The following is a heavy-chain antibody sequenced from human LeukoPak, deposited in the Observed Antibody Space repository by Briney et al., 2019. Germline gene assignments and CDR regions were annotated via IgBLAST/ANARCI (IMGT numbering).Heavy chain of an antibody. V-gene: IGHV4-59*01. J-gene: IGHJ4*02. CDR3: ARALLIFGVVNFDY. Sequence: TSETLSLTCTVSGGSISSYYWSWIRQPPGKGLEWIGYIYYSGSTNYNPSLKSRVTISVDTSKNQFSLKLSSVTAADTAVYYCARALLIFGVVNFDYWGQGTLVTVSS. CDR1: GGSISSYY. D-gene: IGHD3-3*01. CDR2: IYYSGST.